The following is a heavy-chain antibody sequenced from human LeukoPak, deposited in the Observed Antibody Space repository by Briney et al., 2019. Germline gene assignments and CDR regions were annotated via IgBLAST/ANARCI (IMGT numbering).Heavy chain of an antibody. J-gene: IGHJ4*02. V-gene: IGHV4-59*01. CDR1: GGSISSYY. D-gene: IGHD1-26*01. CDR3: AASFAGATGKYPFDY. CDR2: IYYSGST. Sequence: SETLSLTCTVSGGSISSYYWSWIRQPPGKGLEWIGYIYYSGSTNYNPSLKSRVTISVNMSKNQFSLKLSSVTAADTAVYYCAASFAGATGKYPFDYWGQGTLVTVSS.